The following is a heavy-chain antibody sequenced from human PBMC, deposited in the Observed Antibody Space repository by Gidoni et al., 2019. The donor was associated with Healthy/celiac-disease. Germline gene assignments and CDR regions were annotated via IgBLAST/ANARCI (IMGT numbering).Heavy chain of an antibody. CDR1: GFTFSSHA. CDR3: AKDQEMSWLGRAVDY. V-gene: IGHV3-23*01. J-gene: IGHJ4*02. Sequence: EVQLLESGGGLVQPGGSLRLSCAASGFTFSSHAMSWVRQAPGKGLEWVSAISGSGGSTYYADSVKGRFTISRDNSKNTLYLQMNSLRAEDTAVYYCAKDQEMSWLGRAVDYWGQGTLVTVSS. D-gene: IGHD6-19*01. CDR2: ISGSGGST.